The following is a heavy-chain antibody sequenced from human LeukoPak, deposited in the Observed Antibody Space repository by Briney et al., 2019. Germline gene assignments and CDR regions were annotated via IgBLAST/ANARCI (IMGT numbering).Heavy chain of an antibody. CDR1: GFTFSRYP. J-gene: IGHJ4*02. CDR2: VSYDGSIK. D-gene: IGHD3-10*01. Sequence: GGSLRLSCAASGFTFSRYPMHWVRQAPGKGLEWVAVVSYDGSIKSYADSVKGRFTISRDNPRNTLYLQMNSLRGEDTAIYYCAAWRGYDSGSLSGPLDYWGQGTLVLVSS. V-gene: IGHV3-30-3*01. CDR3: AAWRGYDSGSLSGPLDY.